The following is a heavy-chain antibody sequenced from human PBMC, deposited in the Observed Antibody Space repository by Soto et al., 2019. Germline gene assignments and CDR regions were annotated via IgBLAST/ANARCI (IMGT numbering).Heavy chain of an antibody. CDR3: ARVKVEYQLPKLTISGGMAV. J-gene: IGHJ6*02. CDR2: ISYDGSNK. Sequence: GGSLRLSCAASGFTFSSYAMHWVRQAPGKGLEWVAVISYDGSNKYYADSVKGRFTISRDNSKNTLYLQMNSLRAEDTAVYYCARVKVEYQLPKLTISGGMAVWGQGTTVTVSS. CDR1: GFTFSSYA. D-gene: IGHD2-2*01. V-gene: IGHV3-30-3*01.